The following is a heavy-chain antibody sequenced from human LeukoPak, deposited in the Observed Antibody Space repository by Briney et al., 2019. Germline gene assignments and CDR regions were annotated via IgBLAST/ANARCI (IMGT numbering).Heavy chain of an antibody. CDR3: ARDLLALDSPNWFDP. V-gene: IGHV3-21*01. Sequence: GGSLRLSCAASGFTFSSYSMNWVRQAPGKGLEWDSSISSSSSYIYYADSVKGRFTISRDNAKNSLYLQMNSLRAEDTAVYYCARDLLALDSPNWFDPWGQRTLVTVSS. CDR2: ISSSSSYI. CDR1: GFTFSSYS. J-gene: IGHJ5*02. D-gene: IGHD2-2*03.